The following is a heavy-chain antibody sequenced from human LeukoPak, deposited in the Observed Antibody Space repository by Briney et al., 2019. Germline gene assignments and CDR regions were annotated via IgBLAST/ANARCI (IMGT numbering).Heavy chain of an antibody. Sequence: SVKVSCKASGGTFSSYAISWVRQAPGQGLEWMGGIIPIFGTANYAQKFQGRVTITTDESTSTAYVELSSLRSEDTAVYYCARGIVGATPLDYWGQGTLVTVSS. CDR1: GGTFSSYA. CDR2: IIPIFGTA. CDR3: ARGIVGATPLDY. J-gene: IGHJ4*02. V-gene: IGHV1-69*05. D-gene: IGHD1-26*01.